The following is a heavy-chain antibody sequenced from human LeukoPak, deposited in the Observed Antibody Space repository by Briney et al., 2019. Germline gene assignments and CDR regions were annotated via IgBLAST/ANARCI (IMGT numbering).Heavy chain of an antibody. CDR2: TYYRSKWYN. V-gene: IGHV6-1*01. D-gene: IGHD3-22*01. J-gene: IGHJ4*02. CDR1: GDSVSSNSAA. CDR3: ARHEFGYYDSSYYFDS. Sequence: SQTLSLTCAISGDSVSSNSAAWNWIRQSPSRGLEWLGRTYYRSKWYNDYAVSVKSRITIKPDTSKNQFSLKLSSVTAADTAVYYCARHEFGYYDSSYYFDSWGQGTLVTVSS.